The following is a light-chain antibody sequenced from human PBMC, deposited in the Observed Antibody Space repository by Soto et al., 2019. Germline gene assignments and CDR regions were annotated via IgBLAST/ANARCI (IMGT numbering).Light chain of an antibody. J-gene: IGLJ3*02. CDR3: ATWEDNLTARV. CDR1: NSNIGAGYD. V-gene: IGLV1-40*01. CDR2: GYY. Sequence: QAVVTQPPSVSGAPGQRVTIACTGNNSNIGAGYDVHWYRLFPGGAPTLLISGYYHRPSGVPDRVSGSKSGTSASLAISGLRSEDEADYYCATWEDNLTARVFGGGTKLTVL.